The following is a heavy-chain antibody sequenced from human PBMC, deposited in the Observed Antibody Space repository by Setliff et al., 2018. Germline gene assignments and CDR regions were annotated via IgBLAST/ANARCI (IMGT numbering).Heavy chain of an antibody. CDR1: GDSMSNFF. CDR2: YRSGST. D-gene: IGHD3-22*01. Sequence: SETLSLTCSVTGDSMSNFFWSWIRQPPGKGLEWIGYYRSGSTNYSPSLKSRVTVSADRSRNQFSLNLNSVTAADTAVYYCARYRNYFDSSGQTQYYFDYWGQGTLVTVSS. CDR3: ARYRNYFDSSGQTQYYFDY. V-gene: IGHV4-4*08. J-gene: IGHJ4*02.